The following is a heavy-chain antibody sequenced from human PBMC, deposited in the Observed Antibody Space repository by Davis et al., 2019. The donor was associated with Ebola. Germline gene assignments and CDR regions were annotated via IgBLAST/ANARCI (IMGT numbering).Heavy chain of an antibody. D-gene: IGHD5-12*01. J-gene: IGHJ5*02. CDR2: INPNSGGT. V-gene: IGHV1-2*02. Sequence: ASVKVSCKASGYTFIAYYLHWVRQAPGQGLEWMGWINPNSGGTNYAQKFQGRVAITGDTSISTAYMELSTLRSDDTAVYYCARGVDGTNWFDPWGQGTLVTVSS. CDR1: GYTFIAYY. CDR3: ARGVDGTNWFDP.